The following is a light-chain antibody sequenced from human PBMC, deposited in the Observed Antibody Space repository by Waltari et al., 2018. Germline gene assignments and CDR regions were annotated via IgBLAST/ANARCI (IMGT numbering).Light chain of an antibody. J-gene: IGLJ2*01. CDR2: DVS. CDR3: CSYAGSFTLV. Sequence: QSALTQPRSVSGSPGQSVTISCTGTSSDVGGYNYVSWYQQHPGKGPKLMTYDVSKRPSGVPDRFSGSKSGNTASLTISGLQPDDEADYYCCSYAGSFTLVFGGGTKLTVL. CDR1: SSDVGGYNY. V-gene: IGLV2-11*01.